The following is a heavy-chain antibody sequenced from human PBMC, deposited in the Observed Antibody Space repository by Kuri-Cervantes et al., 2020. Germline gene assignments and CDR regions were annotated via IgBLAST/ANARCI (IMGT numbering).Heavy chain of an antibody. CDR2: IKQDGSEK. CDR3: ARDPYYGDYVKTFDY. D-gene: IGHD4-17*01. CDR1: GFTFSSYW. J-gene: IGHJ4*02. Sequence: GGSLRLSCAASGFTFSSYWMSWVRQAPGKGLEWVAKIKQDGSEKYYVDSVKGRFTISRDNAKNSLYLRMNSLRAEDTAVYYCARDPYYGDYVKTFDYWGQGTLVTVSS. V-gene: IGHV3-7*01.